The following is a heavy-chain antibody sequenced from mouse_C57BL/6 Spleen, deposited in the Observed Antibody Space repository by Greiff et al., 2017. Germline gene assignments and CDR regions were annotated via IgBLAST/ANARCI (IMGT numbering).Heavy chain of an antibody. CDR1: GFTFSSYA. CDR2: ISSGGDYI. D-gene: IGHD2-14*01. V-gene: IGHV5-9-1*02. Sequence: EVKLMESGEGLVKPGGSLKLSCAASGFTFSSYAMSWVRQTPEKRLEWVAYISSGGDYIYYADTVKGRFTISRDNARNTLYLQMSSLKSEDTAMYYCTRDRDCFDDWGQGTTLTVSS. CDR3: TRDRDCFDD. J-gene: IGHJ2*01.